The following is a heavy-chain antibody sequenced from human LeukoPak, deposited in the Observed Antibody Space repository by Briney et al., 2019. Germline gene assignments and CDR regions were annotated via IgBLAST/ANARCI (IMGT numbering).Heavy chain of an antibody. CDR1: GFTFNSYA. Sequence: GRSLRLSCAASGFTFNSYAMHWVRQAPGKGLEWVAFIWYDGSNKYYADPVKGRFTASRDNSKNTVYLQMNSLRAEDTAVYYCARDERGYYYTGAFFGAIDFWGQGTLVTVSS. D-gene: IGHD2-8*02. J-gene: IGHJ4*02. CDR3: ARDERGYYYTGAFFGAIDF. V-gene: IGHV3-33*01. CDR2: IWYDGSNK.